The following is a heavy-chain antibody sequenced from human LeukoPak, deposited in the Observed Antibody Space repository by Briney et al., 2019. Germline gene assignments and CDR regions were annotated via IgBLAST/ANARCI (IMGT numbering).Heavy chain of an antibody. V-gene: IGHV3-11*05. CDR1: GFTFTDYY. CDR2: ISPLSDYT. Sequence: GGSLILSCAASGFTFTDYYMSWFRQAPGEGLEWCSYISPLSDYTKYADSVKGRFTISRDNAKNSLSLQMNSLKAEDTAVYYCARGDGGNRAFDYWGQGNLVTVSS. D-gene: IGHD4-23*01. CDR3: ARGDGGNRAFDY. J-gene: IGHJ4*02.